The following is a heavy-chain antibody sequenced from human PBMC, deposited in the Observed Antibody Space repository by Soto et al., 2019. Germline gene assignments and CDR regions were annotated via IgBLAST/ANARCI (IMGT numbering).Heavy chain of an antibody. D-gene: IGHD6-13*01. V-gene: IGHV3-23*01. Sequence: PGGSLRLSCAASEFSFDNYAMSWVRQAPGKGLEWVSSITYTGVSTYYADSVEGRFTISRDNSKDTLYLQMNSLRAEDTAVYYCAKASVWYPYFDSWGQGTLVTVSS. CDR1: EFSFDNYA. J-gene: IGHJ4*02. CDR2: ITYTGVST. CDR3: AKASVWYPYFDS.